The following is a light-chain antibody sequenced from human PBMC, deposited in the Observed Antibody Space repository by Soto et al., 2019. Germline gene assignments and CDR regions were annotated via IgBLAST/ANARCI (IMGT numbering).Light chain of an antibody. Sequence: NVLTQSPGTLSLSPGEGATLSCRASQSISSNYLAWYHQKPGQTPRLLIYGASTRATGVPPRFSGSGSGTDFTLTISRLEPEDFAVYYCQQYGSSPWTFGQGTKVDIK. CDR2: GAS. J-gene: IGKJ1*01. CDR3: QQYGSSPWT. CDR1: QSISSNY. V-gene: IGKV3-20*01.